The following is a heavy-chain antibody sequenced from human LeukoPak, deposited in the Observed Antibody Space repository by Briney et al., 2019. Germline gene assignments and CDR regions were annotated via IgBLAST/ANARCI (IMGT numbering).Heavy chain of an antibody. D-gene: IGHD5-24*01. V-gene: IGHV3-48*03. Sequence: PGGSLRLSCAASGFTFSSYEMNWVRQAPGKGLEWVSYISSSGSTIYYADSVKGRFTISRDKVRKSLYLQMNSLRIEDTALYYCAKDRGGGSQLGDAYDVWGQGTMVSVSS. J-gene: IGHJ3*01. CDR3: AKDRGGGSQLGDAYDV. CDR2: ISSSGSTI. CDR1: GFTFSSYE.